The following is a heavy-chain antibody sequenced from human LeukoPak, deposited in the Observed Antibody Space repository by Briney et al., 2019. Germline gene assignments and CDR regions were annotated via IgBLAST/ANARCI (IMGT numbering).Heavy chain of an antibody. CDR3: ARDDSNCGGDCTYLQY. CDR2: ISSTGSTI. J-gene: IGHJ1*01. D-gene: IGHD2-21*02. V-gene: IGHV3-48*03. CDR1: GFIFSNYA. Sequence: GGSLRLSCAASGFIFSNYAMQWVRQAPGKGLEWVSYISSTGSTIYYADSVKGRFTISRDNDQNSLYLQMNSLRAEDTAVYYCARDDSNCGGDCTYLQYWGQGTLVTVSS.